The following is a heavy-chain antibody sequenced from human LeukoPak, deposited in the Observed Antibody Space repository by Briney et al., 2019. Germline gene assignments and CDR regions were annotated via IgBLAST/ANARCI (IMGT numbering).Heavy chain of an antibody. D-gene: IGHD5-18*01. V-gene: IGHV4-34*12. Sequence: SETLSLTCAVYGGSFNGYYWSWIRQLPGKGLEWIGESIHSGTTNYDPSLKSRVTISVDTSKNQFSPKLTSVTAPATAPYYSGGGYRSADRLFDSGGQGPWSPSPQ. J-gene: IGHJ4*02. CDR1: GGSFNGYY. CDR2: SIHSGTT. CDR3: GGGYRSADRLFDS.